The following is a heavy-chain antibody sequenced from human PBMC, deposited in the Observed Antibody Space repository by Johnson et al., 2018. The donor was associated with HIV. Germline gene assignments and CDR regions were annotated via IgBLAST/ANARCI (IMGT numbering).Heavy chain of an antibody. J-gene: IGHJ3*02. V-gene: IGHV3-11*01. D-gene: IGHD1-14*01. CDR1: GFTFSDYY. CDR2: ISSSGSTI. CDR3: AREGQEPPVQKDAFDI. Sequence: QMLLVESGGGLVKPGGSLRLSCAVSGFTFSDYYMSWIRQAPGKGLEWVSYISSSGSTIYYADSVKGRFTISRDNAKNSLYLQMNSLRAEDTALYYCAREGQEPPVQKDAFDIWGQGTMVTVSS.